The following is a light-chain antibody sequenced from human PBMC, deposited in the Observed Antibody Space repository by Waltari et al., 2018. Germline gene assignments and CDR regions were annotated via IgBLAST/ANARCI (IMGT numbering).Light chain of an antibody. J-gene: IGKJ1*01. CDR3: QHYVSLPAT. CDR2: DTP. CDR1: QSVGRS. V-gene: IGKV3-20*01. Sequence: EIVLTQSPGPLSLSPGERATLSCRASQSVGRSLAWYQQKPGQAPRHLIYDTPSRATGIPDRFSGSGSGTDFSLTISRLEPEDFAVDCQHYVSLPATFGRGTKVEIK.